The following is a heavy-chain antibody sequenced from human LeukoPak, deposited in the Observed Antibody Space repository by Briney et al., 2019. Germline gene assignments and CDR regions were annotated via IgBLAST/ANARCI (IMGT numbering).Heavy chain of an antibody. J-gene: IGHJ3*02. CDR3: ARGADYYDTRGPFDI. CDR1: GYSFTIYW. Sequence: GESLKISCKGSGYSFTIYWIGWVRQMPGKGLEWMGIIYPGDSDTRYSPSFQGQVTISADKSISTAYLQWSSLKASDTAMYYCARGADYYDTRGPFDIWGQGTMVTVSS. D-gene: IGHD3-22*01. CDR2: IYPGDSDT. V-gene: IGHV5-51*01.